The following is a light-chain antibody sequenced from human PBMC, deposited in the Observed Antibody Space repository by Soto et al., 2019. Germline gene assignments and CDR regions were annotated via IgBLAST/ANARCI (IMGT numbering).Light chain of an antibody. V-gene: IGLV2-14*01. CDR1: SSDVGGYNY. J-gene: IGLJ3*02. Sequence: QSALTQPASVSWSPGQSITISCTGTSSDVGGYNYVSWYQQHPGKAPKLMIYGVGNRPSGVSNRFSGSKSGNTASLTISGLQAEDEADYYCTSYTSSTSWVFGGGTKLTVL. CDR3: TSYTSSTSWV. CDR2: GVG.